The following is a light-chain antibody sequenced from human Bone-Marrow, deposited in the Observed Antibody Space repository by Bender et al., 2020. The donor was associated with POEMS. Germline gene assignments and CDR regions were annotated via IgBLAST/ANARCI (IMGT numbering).Light chain of an antibody. V-gene: IGLV2-14*03. Sequence: QSALTQPASVSGSPGQSITISCTGTSSDIGGYSYVSWYQQHPGKAPQLIIYNVSDRPSGVPDRFSGSKYGPSASLAISGLRSEDEADYYCASWDDSLSGSWVFGGGTRLTVV. CDR2: NVS. CDR1: SSDIGGYSY. J-gene: IGLJ3*02. CDR3: ASWDDSLSGSWV.